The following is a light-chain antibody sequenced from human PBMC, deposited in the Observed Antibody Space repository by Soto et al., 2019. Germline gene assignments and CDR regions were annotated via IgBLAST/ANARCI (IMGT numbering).Light chain of an antibody. CDR3: QSYDSSLSGSV. V-gene: IGLV1-40*01. CDR1: SSNIGAGYD. Sequence: QSALTQPPSVSGAPGQRVTISCTGSSSNIGAGYDVHWYQNLPGTAPKLLIYGNSNRPSGVPDRFSGSKSGTSASLAITGLQAEDEADYYCQSYDSSLSGSVFGGGTKLTVL. J-gene: IGLJ2*01. CDR2: GNS.